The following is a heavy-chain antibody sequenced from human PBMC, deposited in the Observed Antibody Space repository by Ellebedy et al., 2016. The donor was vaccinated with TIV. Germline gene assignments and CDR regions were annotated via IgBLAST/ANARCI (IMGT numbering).Heavy chain of an antibody. D-gene: IGHD5-18*01. CDR1: GGSFSGYY. CDR2: ISHSGST. Sequence: SETLSLTCAVYGGSFSGYYWSWIRQPPGKGLEWIGEISHSGSTNYNPSLKSRVTISVDTSKNQFSLKLSSVTAADTAVYYCARDGDTAMVGYAFDIWGQGTMVTVSS. J-gene: IGHJ3*02. CDR3: ARDGDTAMVGYAFDI. V-gene: IGHV4-34*01.